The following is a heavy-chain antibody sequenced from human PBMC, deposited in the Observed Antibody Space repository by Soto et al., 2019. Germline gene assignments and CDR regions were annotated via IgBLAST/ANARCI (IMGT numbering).Heavy chain of an antibody. D-gene: IGHD3-3*01. CDR3: ARDLSEIRFLEWSSYINWFEP. V-gene: IGHV1-18*01. CDR1: GYTFTSYG. CDR2: ISACNGNT. Sequence: ASVKVSCKASGYTFTSYGISWVRQAPGQGLEWMGWISACNGNTNYAQKLQGGVTMTTDTSTSTAYMELRSLRSDDTAVYYCARDLSEIRFLEWSSYINWFEPWGQGTLVTVPS. J-gene: IGHJ5*02.